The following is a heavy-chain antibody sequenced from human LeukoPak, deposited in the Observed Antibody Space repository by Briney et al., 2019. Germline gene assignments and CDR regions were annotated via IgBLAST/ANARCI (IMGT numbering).Heavy chain of an antibody. J-gene: IGHJ4*02. CDR1: GFTFSSYS. CDR2: ISSSSSYI. CDR3: ARVVRGYSYGYLDY. D-gene: IGHD5-18*01. V-gene: IGHV3-21*01. Sequence: GGSLRLSCAASGFTFSSYSMNWVRQAPGKGLEWVSSISSSSSYIYYADSVKGRFTISRDNAKNSLYLQMNSLRAEDTAVYYCARVVRGYSYGYLDYWGQGTLVTVSS.